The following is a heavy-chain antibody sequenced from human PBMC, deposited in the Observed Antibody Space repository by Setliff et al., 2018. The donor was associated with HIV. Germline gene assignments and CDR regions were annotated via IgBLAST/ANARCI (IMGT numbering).Heavy chain of an antibody. CDR1: GFIFNNYD. D-gene: IGHD6-13*01. Sequence: LRLSCAASGFIFNNYDMNWVRQAPGKGPEWGSSITTDSNYIYHADSVKGRFTTARDNAKNSLYLQMDSLRAEDTAVYYCARDRGRGTAPSGILDYYYMDVWGKGTTVTVSS. V-gene: IGHV3-21*04. CDR3: ARDRGRGTAPSGILDYYYMDV. CDR2: ITTDSNYI. J-gene: IGHJ6*03.